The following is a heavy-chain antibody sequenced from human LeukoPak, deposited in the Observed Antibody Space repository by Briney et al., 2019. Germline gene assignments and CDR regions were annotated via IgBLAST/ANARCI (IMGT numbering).Heavy chain of an antibody. Sequence: GGSLRLSCAASGFTFSSYGMHWVRQAPGKGLEWVAVIWYDGSNKYYADSVKGRFTISRDNSKNTLYLQMNSLRAEDTAVYYCAKDLGPYYMDVWGKGTTVTVSS. CDR3: AKDLGPYYMDV. J-gene: IGHJ6*03. CDR1: GFTFSSYG. CDR2: IWYDGSNK. V-gene: IGHV3-33*06.